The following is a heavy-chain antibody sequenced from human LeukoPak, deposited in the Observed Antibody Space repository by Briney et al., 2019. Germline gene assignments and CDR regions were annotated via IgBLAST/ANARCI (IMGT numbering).Heavy chain of an antibody. D-gene: IGHD6-13*01. Sequence: ASVKVSCKASGGTFSSYAISWVRQAPGQGLEWMGGIIPIFGTANYAQKFQGRVTITADESTSTAYMELSSLRSEDTAVYYCASSASIAAAGIRYFDYWGQGTLVTVSS. CDR3: ASSASIAAAGIRYFDY. V-gene: IGHV1-69*13. CDR1: GGTFSSYA. J-gene: IGHJ4*02. CDR2: IIPIFGTA.